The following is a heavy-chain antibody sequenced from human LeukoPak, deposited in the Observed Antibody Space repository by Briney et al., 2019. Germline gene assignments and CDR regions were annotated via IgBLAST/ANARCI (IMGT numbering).Heavy chain of an antibody. CDR2: INHSGST. CDR3: VRGSGYPYYFDY. CDR1: GGSFSGYY. Sequence: SETLSLTRAVYGGSFSGYYWSWIRQPPGKGLEWIGEINHSGSTNYNPPLKSRFTISGDTSKNQISLKVTSVTAADTAIYYCVRGSGYPYYFDYWGQGTLVTVSS. V-gene: IGHV4-34*01. J-gene: IGHJ4*02. D-gene: IGHD3-22*01.